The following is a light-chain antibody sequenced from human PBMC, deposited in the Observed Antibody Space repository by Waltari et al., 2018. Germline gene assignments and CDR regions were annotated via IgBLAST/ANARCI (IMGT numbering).Light chain of an antibody. CDR3: QQYDSYPHT. CDR2: MAS. V-gene: IGKV1-5*03. J-gene: IGKJ2*01. CDR1: QRISSW. Sequence: DIQMTQSPSTLSASVGDRVTITCRASQRISSWLAWYQQKPGKAPKLLIYMASSLESGVPSRFSGSGSGTEFTLTISSLQPDDFTTYYCQQYDSYPHTFGQGTKLEIK.